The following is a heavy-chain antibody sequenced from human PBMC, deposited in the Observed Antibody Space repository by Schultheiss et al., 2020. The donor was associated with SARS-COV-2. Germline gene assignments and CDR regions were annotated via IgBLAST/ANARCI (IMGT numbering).Heavy chain of an antibody. V-gene: IGHV4-4*02. CDR2: IYYSGST. CDR3: VRGLDRAKLGY. D-gene: IGHD5-18*01. Sequence: SETLSLTCAVSGGSISSSNWWSWVRQPPGKVLEWIGSIYYSGSTNYNPSLKSRVTISEDTSRNQFSLRVRSVTAADTAVYYCVRGLDRAKLGYWGQGTLVTVSS. J-gene: IGHJ4*02. CDR1: GGSISSSNW.